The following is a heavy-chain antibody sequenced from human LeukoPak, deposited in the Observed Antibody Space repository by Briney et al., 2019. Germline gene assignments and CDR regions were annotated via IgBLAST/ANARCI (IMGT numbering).Heavy chain of an antibody. CDR2: INHRGST. V-gene: IGHV4-34*01. CDR3: ARGGRSGSFGSGSHDY. Sequence: PSETLSLTCAVYGGSFSGYYWSWIRQPPGKGREWIGEINHRGSTNYNPSLKSRVTISVDTSKNQFSLKLSSVTAADTAVYYCARGGRSGSFGSGSHDYWGQGTLVTVSS. CDR1: GGSFSGYY. J-gene: IGHJ4*02. D-gene: IGHD3-10*01.